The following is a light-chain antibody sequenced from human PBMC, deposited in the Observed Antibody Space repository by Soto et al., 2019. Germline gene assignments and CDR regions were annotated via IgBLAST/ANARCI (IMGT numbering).Light chain of an antibody. CDR1: SSDVGGYKY. V-gene: IGLV2-14*01. J-gene: IGLJ1*01. CDR2: DVC. CDR3: SSCTSSSTYV. Sequence: QSVLTQPASVSKSPGQSITISCTGTSSDVGGYKYVSWYQQHPGKAPKLMIYDVCNRPSGVSNRFSGSKSGNTASLTISGLQAEDEADYYCSSCTSSSTYVFGTGTKVTVL.